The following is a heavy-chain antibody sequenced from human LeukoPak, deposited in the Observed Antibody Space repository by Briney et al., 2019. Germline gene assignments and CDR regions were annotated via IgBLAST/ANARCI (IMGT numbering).Heavy chain of an antibody. D-gene: IGHD6-13*01. J-gene: IGHJ5*02. CDR1: GFSFSSYA. CDR3: AKEGGSSTWYDGWFDP. Sequence: PGGSLRLSCAASGFSFSSYAMSWVRQAPGKGLEWGSRICGSSGSTYYADSVKGRFTISRDTSKNTLYLQMNTLRAEDTAVYYCAKEGGSSTWYDGWFDPWGQGTLVTVSS. CDR2: ICGSSGST. V-gene: IGHV3-23*01.